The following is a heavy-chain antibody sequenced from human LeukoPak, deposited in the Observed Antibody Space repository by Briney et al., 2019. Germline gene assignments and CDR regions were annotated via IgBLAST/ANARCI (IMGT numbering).Heavy chain of an antibody. D-gene: IGHD6-13*01. CDR3: ANTGYSVDY. J-gene: IGHJ4*02. CDR2: ISYDGSNK. CDR1: GFAFSGSA. Sequence: GGSLRLSCVASGFAFSGSAMHWIRQAPGKGLEWVAVISYDGSNKYYADSVKGRFTISRDNSKNTLYLQMNSLRAEDTAVYYCANTGYSVDYWGQGTLVTVSS. V-gene: IGHV3-30*04.